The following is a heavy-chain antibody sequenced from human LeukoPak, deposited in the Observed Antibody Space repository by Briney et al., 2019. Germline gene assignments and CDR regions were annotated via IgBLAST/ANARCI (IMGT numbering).Heavy chain of an antibody. CDR2: ISAYNGNT. Sequence: GASVKVSCKASGYTFTSYGISWLRQAPGQGLEWMGWISAYNGNTNYAQKLQGRVTMTTDTSTSTAYMELRSLRSDDTAVYYCARATTISGVVIDLYYWGQGTLVTVSS. CDR1: GYTFTSYG. CDR3: ARATTISGVVIDLYY. J-gene: IGHJ4*02. D-gene: IGHD3-3*01. V-gene: IGHV1-18*01.